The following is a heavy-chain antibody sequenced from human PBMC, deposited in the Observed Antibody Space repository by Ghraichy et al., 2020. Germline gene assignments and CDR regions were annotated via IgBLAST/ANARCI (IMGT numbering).Heavy chain of an antibody. V-gene: IGHV3-21*01. CDR2: ISSSSGYI. Sequence: GGSLRLSCAASGFTFSSYSMNWVRQAPGKGLEWVSSISSSSGYIYYADSVKGRFTISRDNAKNSLYLQMNSLRAEDTAVYYCARERSRWEADYWGQGTLVTVSS. CDR1: GFTFSSYS. CDR3: ARERSRWEADY. J-gene: IGHJ4*02. D-gene: IGHD6-13*01.